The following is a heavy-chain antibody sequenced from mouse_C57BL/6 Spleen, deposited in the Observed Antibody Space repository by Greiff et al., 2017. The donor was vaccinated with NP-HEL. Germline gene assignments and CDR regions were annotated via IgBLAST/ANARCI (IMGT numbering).Heavy chain of an antibody. CDR3: ARDDYQYYYAMDY. J-gene: IGHJ4*01. D-gene: IGHD2-4*01. CDR2: ISYDGSN. CDR1: GYSITSGYY. Sequence: EVQLQESGPGLVKPSQSLSLTCSVTGYSITSGYYWNWIRQFPGNKLEWMGYISYDGSNNYNPSLKNRISITRDTSKNQFFLKLNSVTTEDTATYYCARDDYQYYYAMDYWGQGTSVTVSS. V-gene: IGHV3-6*01.